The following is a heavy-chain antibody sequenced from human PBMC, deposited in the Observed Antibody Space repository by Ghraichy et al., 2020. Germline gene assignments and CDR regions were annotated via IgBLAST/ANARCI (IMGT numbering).Heavy chain of an antibody. D-gene: IGHD5-12*01. J-gene: IGHJ6*02. V-gene: IGHV3-30*18. CDR1: GFTFSSYG. CDR2: ISYDGSNK. CDR3: AKYGGYSGYDLSFSYYGMDV. Sequence: GGSLRLSCAASGFTFSSYGMHWVRQAPGKGLEWVAVISYDGSNKYYADSVKGRFTISRDNSKNTLYLQMNSLRAEDTAVYYCAKYGGYSGYDLSFSYYGMDVWGQGTTVTVSS.